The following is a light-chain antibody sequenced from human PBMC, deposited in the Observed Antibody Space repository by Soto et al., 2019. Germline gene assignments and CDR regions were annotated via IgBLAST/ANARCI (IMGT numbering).Light chain of an antibody. V-gene: IGKV3-11*01. CDR1: QSVSRY. CDR2: DAS. Sequence: DIVLTLSPATLSLSPGERATLSCRASQSVSRYLAWHQQKPGQTPRLLIYDASNRAPGTPARFSGSGSGTDFTLTISSPEPEDFAVYYCQQYGSSGTFGQGTRLEIK. CDR3: QQYGSSGT. J-gene: IGKJ5*01.